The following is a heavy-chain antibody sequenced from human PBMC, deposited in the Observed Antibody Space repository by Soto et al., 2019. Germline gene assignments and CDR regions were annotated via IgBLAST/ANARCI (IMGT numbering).Heavy chain of an antibody. D-gene: IGHD2-21*02. CDR2: ISGSGGTT. CDR3: AKGFIVVVTAIRPDDNFDV. CDR1: GFTFNTYA. V-gene: IGHV3-23*01. Sequence: PEGSLRRSCAASGFTFNTYAMNWVRQAPGKGLEWVASISGSGGTTYYADSVKGRFTVSRDTSKNTLFLQMNSLSAEDTAVYYCAKGFIVVVTAIRPDDNFDVWGQGTMVTVSS. J-gene: IGHJ3*01.